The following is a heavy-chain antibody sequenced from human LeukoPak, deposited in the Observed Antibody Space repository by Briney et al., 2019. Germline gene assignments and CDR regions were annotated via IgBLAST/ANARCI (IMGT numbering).Heavy chain of an antibody. J-gene: IGHJ4*02. CDR2: ISSSSSTI. CDR1: GFTFSSYS. Sequence: PGGSLRLSCAASGFTFSSYSMNWVRQAPGKGLEWVSYISSSSSTIYYADSVKGRFTISRDNAKNSLYLQMNSLRAEDTAVYYCARGGIAAADYWGQGTLVTVSS. V-gene: IGHV3-48*01. CDR3: ARGGIAAADY. D-gene: IGHD6-13*01.